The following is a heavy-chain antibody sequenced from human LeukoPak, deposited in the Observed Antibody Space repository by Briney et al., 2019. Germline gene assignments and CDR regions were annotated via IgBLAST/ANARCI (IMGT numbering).Heavy chain of an antibody. CDR1: GFTFSDYY. V-gene: IGHV3-23*01. J-gene: IGHJ4*02. CDR3: ARHMFTRTPDY. Sequence: GGSLRLSCAASGFTFSDYYMSWVRQAPGKGLEWVSAIPGGGGSTYYADSVQGRFTISRDYSKNTLYLQMNSLRAEDTAVYYCARHMFTRTPDYWGQGTLVTVSS. CDR2: IPGGGGST. D-gene: IGHD3-16*01.